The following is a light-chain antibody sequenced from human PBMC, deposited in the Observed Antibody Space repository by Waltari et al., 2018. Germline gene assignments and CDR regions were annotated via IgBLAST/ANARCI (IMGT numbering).Light chain of an antibody. Sequence: EVVLTQYSGTLSLSPGERATLSCRASESVTTDYLAWYQQKPGQAPSLLIYDASIRATGIPDRFSGSGSGTDFTLTITRLEPEDFAVYHCQQYGSLPWTFGQGTKV. CDR1: ESVTTDY. J-gene: IGKJ1*01. CDR3: QQYGSLPWT. CDR2: DAS. V-gene: IGKV3-20*01.